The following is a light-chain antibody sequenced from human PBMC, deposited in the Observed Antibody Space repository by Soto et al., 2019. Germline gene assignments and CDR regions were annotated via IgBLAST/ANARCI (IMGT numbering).Light chain of an antibody. CDR3: QQYGSSPWT. CDR1: QSVSSSY. CDR2: DAS. Sequence: EIVLTQSPGTLSLSPGERATLSCRASQSVSSSYLAWYQQKPGQAPRLLIYDASTRATGIPYRISGSGSGTDFTLTISRLEPEDFAVYYCQQYGSSPWTFGQGTRVEIK. V-gene: IGKV3-20*01. J-gene: IGKJ1*01.